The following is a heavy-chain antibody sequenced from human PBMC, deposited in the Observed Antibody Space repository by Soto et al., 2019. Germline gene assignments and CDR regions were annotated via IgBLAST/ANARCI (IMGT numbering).Heavy chain of an antibody. CDR1: GGAISSYY. Sequence: SETLSLTCTVSGGAISSYYWSWVRQPAGKGLEWIGRIYTSGSTNYNPSLKSRVTMSVDTSKNQFSLKLSSVTAAGTAVYYCARDWVYSYGFYYGMDVWGQGTTVTVSS. D-gene: IGHD5-18*01. CDR3: ARDWVYSYGFYYGMDV. CDR2: IYTSGST. V-gene: IGHV4-4*07. J-gene: IGHJ6*02.